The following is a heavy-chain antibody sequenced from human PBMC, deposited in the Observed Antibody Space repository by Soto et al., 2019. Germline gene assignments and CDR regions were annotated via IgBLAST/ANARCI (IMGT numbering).Heavy chain of an antibody. CDR2: IIPILGIA. CDR1: GGTFSSYT. Sequence: ASVKVSCKASGGTFSSYTISWVRQAPGQGLEWMGRIIPILGIANYAQKFQGRVTITAGKSTSTAYMELSSLRSEDTAVYYCARERGDCSSTSCYRYYYYYYMDVWGKGTTVTVSS. D-gene: IGHD2-2*01. J-gene: IGHJ6*03. CDR3: ARERGDCSSTSCYRYYYYYYMDV. V-gene: IGHV1-69*04.